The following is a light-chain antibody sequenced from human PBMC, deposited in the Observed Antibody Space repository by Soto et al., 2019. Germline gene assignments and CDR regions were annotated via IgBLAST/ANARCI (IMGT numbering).Light chain of an antibody. Sequence: QSVLTQPPSVSGAPGQRVTISCTGSSSNIGAGYDVHWYQQFPGTAPKLLIYGNSNRPSGVPDRFSGSKSGTSASLAITGLQAEDEADYYCQSYDSSLSVFGGGTKLTV. CDR3: QSYDSSLSV. CDR2: GNS. V-gene: IGLV1-40*01. CDR1: SSNIGAGYD. J-gene: IGLJ2*01.